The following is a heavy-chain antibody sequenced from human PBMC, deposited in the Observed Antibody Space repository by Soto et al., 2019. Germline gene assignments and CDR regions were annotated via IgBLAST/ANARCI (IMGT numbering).Heavy chain of an antibody. CDR2: TYYRSKWYN. V-gene: IGHV6-1*01. J-gene: IGHJ4*02. D-gene: IGHD5-12*01. CDR1: GDSVSSNSAA. CDR3: ASRDRGDGYNYVFDY. Sequence: SQTLSLTCAISGDSVSSNSAAWNWIRQSPSRGLEWLGRTYYRSKWYNDYAVSVKSRITINPDTSKNQFSLQLSSVTAADTAVYYCASRDRGDGYNYVFDYWGQGTLVTVSS.